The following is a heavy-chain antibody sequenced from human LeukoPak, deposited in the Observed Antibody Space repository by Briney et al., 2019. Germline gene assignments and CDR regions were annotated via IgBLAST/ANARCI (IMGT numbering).Heavy chain of an antibody. D-gene: IGHD2-15*01. CDR1: GFTFSSYA. Sequence: GGSLRLSCAASGFTFSSYAMSWVRQAPGKGLEWASAISGSGGSTYYADSVKGRFTISRDNSKNTLYLQMNSLRAEDTAVYYCAKAADCSGGSCYGYFDYWGQGTLVTVSS. V-gene: IGHV3-23*01. J-gene: IGHJ4*02. CDR2: ISGSGGST. CDR3: AKAADCSGGSCYGYFDY.